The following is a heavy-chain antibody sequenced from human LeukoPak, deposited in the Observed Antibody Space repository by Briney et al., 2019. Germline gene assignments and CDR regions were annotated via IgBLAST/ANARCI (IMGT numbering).Heavy chain of an antibody. D-gene: IGHD3-16*02. V-gene: IGHV4-34*01. Sequence: SETLSLTCAVYGGSFSGYYWSWIRQPPGKGLEWIGEIKHSGSTNYNPSLKSRVTISVDTSKNQFSLKLSSVTAADTAVYYCARGHGQNYDYVWGSYRYYYFDYWGQGTLVTVSS. J-gene: IGHJ4*02. CDR2: IKHSGST. CDR3: ARGHGQNYDYVWGSYRYYYFDY. CDR1: GGSFSGYY.